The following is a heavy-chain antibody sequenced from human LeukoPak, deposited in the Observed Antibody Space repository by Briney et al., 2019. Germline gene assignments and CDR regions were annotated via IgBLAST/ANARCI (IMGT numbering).Heavy chain of an antibody. J-gene: IGHJ4*02. CDR3: ARAPLDSSGYYFFDY. D-gene: IGHD3-22*01. CDR1: GFTFSSYW. V-gene: IGHV3-53*01. CDR2: TYSGGST. Sequence: GGSLRLSCAASGFTFSSYWMNWVRQAPGKGLEWVSVTYSGGSTYYADSVKGRFTISRDNSKNTLYLQMNSLRAEDTAVYYCARAPLDSSGYYFFDYWGQGTLVTVSS.